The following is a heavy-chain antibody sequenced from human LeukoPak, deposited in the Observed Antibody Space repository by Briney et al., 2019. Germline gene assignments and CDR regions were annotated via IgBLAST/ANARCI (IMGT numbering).Heavy chain of an antibody. V-gene: IGHV3-30*04. CDR3: ATRRNTVVVPAALIDY. D-gene: IGHD2-2*01. J-gene: IGHJ4*02. CDR1: GFTFSSYA. Sequence: PGRSLSLPCAASGFTFSSYAMHWVGQAPGKGLEGGAVISYEGSNKYYADSVKGRFTISRDNSKNTLYLQMNSVRAEDTAVYYCATRRNTVVVPAALIDYWGQGTLVTVSS. CDR2: ISYEGSNK.